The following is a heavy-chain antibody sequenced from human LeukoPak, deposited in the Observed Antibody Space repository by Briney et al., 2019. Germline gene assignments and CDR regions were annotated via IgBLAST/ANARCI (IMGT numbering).Heavy chain of an antibody. Sequence: SETLSLTCAVSGYSISSSYYWSWIRQPPGKGLEWIGYIYYSGSTNYNPSLKSRVTISVDTSKNQFSLKLSSVTAADTAVYYCARVSTTMVRGFYYYYYMDVWGKGTTVTVSS. CDR3: ARVSTTMVRGFYYYYYMDV. CDR1: GYSISSSYY. D-gene: IGHD3-10*01. V-gene: IGHV4-61*01. CDR2: IYYSGST. J-gene: IGHJ6*03.